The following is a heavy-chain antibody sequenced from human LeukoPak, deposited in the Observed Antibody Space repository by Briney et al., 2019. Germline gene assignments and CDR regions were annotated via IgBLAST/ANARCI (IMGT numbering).Heavy chain of an antibody. CDR2: ISYSGNT. V-gene: IGHV4-59*01. CDR1: GGSISNYY. CDR3: ARGVGSGYTDY. Sequence: SETLSLTCTVSGGSISNYYWTWIRQPPGKGLEWIGFISYSGNTNYNPSLKRRVTISLDTSKNQFSLKLISVTAADTAVYYCARGVGSGYTDYWGQGALVTVSS. D-gene: IGHD3-22*01. J-gene: IGHJ4*02.